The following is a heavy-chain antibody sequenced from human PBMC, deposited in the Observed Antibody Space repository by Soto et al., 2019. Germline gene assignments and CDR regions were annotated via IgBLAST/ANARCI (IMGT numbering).Heavy chain of an antibody. Sequence: QVQLVQSGAEVKKPGSSVKVSCKASGGTFSSYAISWVRQAPGQGLEWMGGIIPIFGTANYAQKFQGRVTITADESTSTAYMELSSLRSEDTAVYYCAGGGYSSGWYGRNWFDPWGQGTLVTVSS. CDR3: AGGGYSSGWYGRNWFDP. CDR1: GGTFSSYA. J-gene: IGHJ5*02. D-gene: IGHD6-19*01. V-gene: IGHV1-69*01. CDR2: IIPIFGTA.